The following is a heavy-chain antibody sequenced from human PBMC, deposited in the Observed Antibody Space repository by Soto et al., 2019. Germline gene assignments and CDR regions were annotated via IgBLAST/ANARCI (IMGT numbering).Heavy chain of an antibody. CDR2: IYWDDDK. D-gene: IGHD3-16*02. CDR3: AHSPMITFGGVIVIRGDAFDI. Sequence: QITLKESGPTLVKPTQTLTLTCTFSGFSLSTSGVGVGWIRQPPGKALEWLALIYWDDDKRYSPSLKSRLTITKDTYKNQVVLTMTHMDPVDTATYYCAHSPMITFGGVIVIRGDAFDIWGQGTMVTVSS. V-gene: IGHV2-5*02. J-gene: IGHJ3*02. CDR1: GFSLSTSGVG.